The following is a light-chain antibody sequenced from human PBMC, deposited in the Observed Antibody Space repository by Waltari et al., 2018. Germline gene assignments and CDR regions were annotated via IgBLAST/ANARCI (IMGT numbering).Light chain of an antibody. J-gene: IGLJ2*01. CDR3: CSYAGSSTYVV. V-gene: IGLV2-23*01. CDR2: DGS. Sequence: QSALTQPASVSGSPGQSITISCTGTSRNVAGSTSVSWYQQHPGHAPKLMSYDGSKRPSGVSNRFSGSKSGNTASLTISGLQAEDEADYYCCSYAGSSTYVVFGGGTKLTVL. CDR1: SRNVAGSTS.